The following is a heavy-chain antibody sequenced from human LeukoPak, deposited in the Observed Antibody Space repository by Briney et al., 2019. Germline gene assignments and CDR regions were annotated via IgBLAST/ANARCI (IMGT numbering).Heavy chain of an antibody. J-gene: IGHJ5*02. CDR1: GGSISSSSYY. D-gene: IGHD2-2*01. Sequence: PSETLSLTCTVSGGSISSSSYYWGWIRQPPGKGLEWIGTIYYSGSTYYNPSLKSRVTISVDTSKNQFSLKLSSVTAADTAVYYCARGSVPAAWGSWFDPWGQGTLVTVSS. CDR2: IYYSGST. CDR3: ARGSVPAAWGSWFDP. V-gene: IGHV4-39*07.